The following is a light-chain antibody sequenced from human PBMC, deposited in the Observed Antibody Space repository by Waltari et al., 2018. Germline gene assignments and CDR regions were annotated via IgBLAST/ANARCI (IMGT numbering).Light chain of an antibody. Sequence: QSALTQPAAVSGSPGQSITTPCTGTSSDIGGYNYVSWYQQHPGKAPKLMIYAVTNRPSGVSNRFSGSKSGNTASLTISGLQAEDEAAYYCGSYRSSALEAIFGGGTKLTVL. J-gene: IGLJ2*01. CDR2: AVT. V-gene: IGLV2-14*01. CDR3: GSYRSSALEAI. CDR1: SSDIGGYNY.